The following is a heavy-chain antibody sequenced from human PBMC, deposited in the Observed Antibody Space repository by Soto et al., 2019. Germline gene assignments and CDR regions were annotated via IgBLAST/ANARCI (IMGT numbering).Heavy chain of an antibody. V-gene: IGHV1-69*01. CDR1: GGTFSSYA. CDR2: IIPIFGTA. Sequence: QVQLVQSGAEVKKPGSSVKVSCKASGGTFSSYAISWVRQAPGQGLEWMGGIIPIFGTANYAQKFQGRVTITADESTSTAYMELRSLESEDTAVYYCARLLGSSVYYYDARSDYWGQGTLVTVSS. D-gene: IGHD3-22*01. CDR3: ARLLGSSVYYYDARSDY. J-gene: IGHJ4*02.